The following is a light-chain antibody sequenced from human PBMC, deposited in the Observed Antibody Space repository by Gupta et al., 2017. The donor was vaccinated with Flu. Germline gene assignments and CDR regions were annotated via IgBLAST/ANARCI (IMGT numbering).Light chain of an antibody. CDR3: HKSHAVPLT. CDR1: RHIGDS. V-gene: IGKV1-39*01. Sequence: EIQLTQSPPSLSAAVGDRVTITCRASRHIGDSLSWYQQRPGRSPVLLVHSASSLETGVSSRFSGGGSGADFTLSISELQPEDSATYYCHKSHAVPLTFGPGTTV. J-gene: IGKJ3*01. CDR2: SAS.